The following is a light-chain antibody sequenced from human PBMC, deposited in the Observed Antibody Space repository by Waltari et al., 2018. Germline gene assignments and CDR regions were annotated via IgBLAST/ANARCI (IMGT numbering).Light chain of an antibody. CDR2: DVS. Sequence: QSALTQPRSVSGSPGQSVTHSCTGTSSVVGGYNYVSWYQQHPGKAPKLMIYDVSKRPSGVPDRFSGSKSGNTASLTISGLQAEDEADYYCCSYAGSYTYVFGTGTKVTVL. V-gene: IGLV2-11*01. CDR1: SSVVGGYNY. CDR3: CSYAGSYTYV. J-gene: IGLJ1*01.